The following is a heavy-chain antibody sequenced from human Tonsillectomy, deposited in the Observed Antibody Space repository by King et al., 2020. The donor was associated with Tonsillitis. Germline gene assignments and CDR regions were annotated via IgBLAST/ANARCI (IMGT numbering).Heavy chain of an antibody. D-gene: IGHD2-15*01. CDR2: FYYSGNT. Sequence: MQLQESGPGLVKPSETLSLTCTVSGGSMNNNYWSWIRQPPGKGLEWIGFFYYSGNTNYNPSLKSRVTISGDTSKNQFFLKVNSVTAADTAVYYCAREYCSSDSCYYLDYWGQGTLVTVSS. J-gene: IGHJ4*02. CDR3: AREYCSSDSCYYLDY. CDR1: GGSMNNNY. V-gene: IGHV4-59*01.